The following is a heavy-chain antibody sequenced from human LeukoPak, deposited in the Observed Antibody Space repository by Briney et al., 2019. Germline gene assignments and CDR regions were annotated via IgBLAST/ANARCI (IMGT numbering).Heavy chain of an antibody. CDR2: ISGDGYST. D-gene: IGHD4-17*01. V-gene: IGHV3-43*02. Sequence: PGRSLRLSCAASGFTFDDYAMHWVRQAPGKGLEWVSLISGDGYSTYYADSVKGRLTISRDNRKNSLYLQMNSLRSDDIAFYYCAKDGYGDYDYWGQGTLVTVSS. CDR3: AKDGYGDYDY. CDR1: GFTFDDYA. J-gene: IGHJ4*02.